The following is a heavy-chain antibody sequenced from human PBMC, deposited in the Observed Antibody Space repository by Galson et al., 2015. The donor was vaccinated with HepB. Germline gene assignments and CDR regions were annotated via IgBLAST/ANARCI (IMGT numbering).Heavy chain of an antibody. D-gene: IGHD3-22*01. CDR3: ARDLDNYGYLYY. Sequence: SVKVSCKASGYTFTANYMHWVRQAPGQGLEWMGWINPNSGGTNYAQEFQGWVTMTRDTSISTAYMELSRLRSDDTAVYYCARDLDNYGYLYYWGQGTLVTGSS. J-gene: IGHJ4*02. V-gene: IGHV1-2*04. CDR1: GYTFTANY. CDR2: INPNSGGT.